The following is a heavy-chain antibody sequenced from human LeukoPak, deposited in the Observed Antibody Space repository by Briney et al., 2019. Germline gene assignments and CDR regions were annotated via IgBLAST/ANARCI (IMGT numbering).Heavy chain of an antibody. Sequence: SETLSLTCTVSGGSISSSNYYWGWIRQPPGEGLEWIGYLYYSGSTYYNPSLKSRVTMSVDTSKNQFSLKLSSVTAADTAVYYCARYYSGSYGFDYWGQGTLVAVSS. CDR2: LYYSGST. J-gene: IGHJ4*02. V-gene: IGHV4-39*01. CDR3: ARYYSGSYGFDY. CDR1: GGSISSSNYY. D-gene: IGHD1-26*01.